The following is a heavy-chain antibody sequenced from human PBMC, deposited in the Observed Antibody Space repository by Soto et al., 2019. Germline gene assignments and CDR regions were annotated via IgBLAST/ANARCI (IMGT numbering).Heavy chain of an antibody. CDR2: IIPIFGTA. J-gene: IGHJ6*02. CDR1: GGTFSSYA. CDR3: ARAQQQLPRVDYYYGMDV. Sequence: QVQLVQSGAEVKKPGSSVKVSCKASGGTFSSYAISWVRQAPGQGLEWMGGIIPIFGTANYAQKFQGRVTITADESTSTAYMGLRSLRSEDTAVYDCARAQQQLPRVDYYYGMDVWGQGTTVTVSS. V-gene: IGHV1-69*12. D-gene: IGHD6-13*01.